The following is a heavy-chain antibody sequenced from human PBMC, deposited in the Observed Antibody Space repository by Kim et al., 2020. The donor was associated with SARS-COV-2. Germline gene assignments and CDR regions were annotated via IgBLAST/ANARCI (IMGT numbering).Heavy chain of an antibody. Sequence: NPPLKSRVPISVDTSKNQFSLKLSSVTAADTAEYYCARRSYYDSSGYYKYWGQGTLVTVSS. D-gene: IGHD3-22*01. V-gene: IGHV4-39*01. CDR3: ARRSYYDSSGYYKY. J-gene: IGHJ4*02.